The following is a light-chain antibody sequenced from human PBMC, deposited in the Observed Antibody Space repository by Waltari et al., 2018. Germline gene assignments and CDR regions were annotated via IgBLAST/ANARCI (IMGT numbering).Light chain of an antibody. J-gene: IGKJ2*01. CDR1: QSVGRY. Sequence: EIVLTQSPATLSLSPGESATPPCRASQSVGRYLTWYQQKPAQPPRLLIYDAINRAPGVPARFSGSGSGTDFTLTISGLEPDDFGVYYCQQRDNWPQTFGQGTKLEI. CDR3: QQRDNWPQT. CDR2: DAI. V-gene: IGKV3-11*01.